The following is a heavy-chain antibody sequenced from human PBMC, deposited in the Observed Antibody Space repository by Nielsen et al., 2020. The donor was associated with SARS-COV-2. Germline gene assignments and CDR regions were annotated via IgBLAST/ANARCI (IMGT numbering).Heavy chain of an antibody. CDR2: INSDGSST. CDR1: GSTFSSYW. V-gene: IGHV3-74*01. J-gene: IGHJ2*01. Sequence: GGSLRLSCAASGSTFSSYWMHWVRQAPGKGLVWVSRINSDGSSTSYADSVKGRFTISRDNAKNTLYLQMNSLRAEDTAVYYCARDYPSYYYDSSGYKDWYFDLWGRGTLVTVSS. D-gene: IGHD3-22*01. CDR3: ARDYPSYYYDSSGYKDWYFDL.